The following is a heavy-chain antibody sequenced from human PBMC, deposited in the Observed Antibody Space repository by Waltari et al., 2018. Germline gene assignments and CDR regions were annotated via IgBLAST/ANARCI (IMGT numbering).Heavy chain of an antibody. J-gene: IGHJ4*02. CDR2: VSGSGHTT. CDR3: VREGYSYDTGYYSGGYFDY. CDR1: GFTFASFG. D-gene: IGHD3-22*01. Sequence: EVQLLDSGGALVQPGGPLRLSCAASGFTFASFGLSWIRQAPGRGLEGVSGVSGSGHTTYYADSVKGRFTISRDNAKNIVYLQMSSLRAEDTAAYFCVREGYSYDTGYYSGGYFDYWGQGTLVTVSS. V-gene: IGHV3-23*01.